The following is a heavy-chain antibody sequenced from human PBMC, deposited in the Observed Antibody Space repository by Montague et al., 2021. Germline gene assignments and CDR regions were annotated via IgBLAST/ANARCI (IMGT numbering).Heavy chain of an antibody. CDR1: GGSLSDYW. CDR2: IDRGGSA. D-gene: IGHD1-26*01. CDR3: SRHKTGERGFDV. Sequence: SETLSLTCVVYGGSLSDYWRSWIRQPPARGLEWIGEIDRGGSAYYNPSLSSRVGLAEDTSNNQFSLKLNSVTAAYTAVYYCSRHKTGERGFDVWGKGTTVTVSS. J-gene: IGHJ6*04. V-gene: IGHV4-34*01.